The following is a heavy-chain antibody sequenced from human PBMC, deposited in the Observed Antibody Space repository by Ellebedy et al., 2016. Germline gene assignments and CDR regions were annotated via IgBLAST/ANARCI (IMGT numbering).Heavy chain of an antibody. CDR2: IYSGGST. V-gene: IGHV3-53*01. J-gene: IGHJ6*02. CDR1: GFTVSSNY. Sequence: GESLKISCVVPGFTVSSNYMSWVRQAPGKGLEWVSVIYSGGSTYYADSVKGRFTISRDNSKNTLYLQMNSLRAEDTAVYYCARTHTASNYYYYYGMDVWGQGTTVTVSS. CDR3: ARTHTASNYYYYYGMDV. D-gene: IGHD5-18*01.